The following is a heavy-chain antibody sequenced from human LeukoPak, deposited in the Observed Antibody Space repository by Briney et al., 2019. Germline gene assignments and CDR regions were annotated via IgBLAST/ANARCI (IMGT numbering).Heavy chain of an antibody. CDR3: ARSLGYCSSTSCSAYAFDI. V-gene: IGHV1-69*01. CDR2: IIPIFGTA. D-gene: IGHD2-2*01. J-gene: IGHJ3*02. Sequence: SVKVSCKASGGTFSSYAISWVRQAPGQGLEWMGGIIPIFGTANYAQKFQGRVTITADESTSTAYMELSSLRSEDTAVYYCARSLGYCSSTSCSAYAFDIWGQGTMVTVSS. CDR1: GGTFSSYA.